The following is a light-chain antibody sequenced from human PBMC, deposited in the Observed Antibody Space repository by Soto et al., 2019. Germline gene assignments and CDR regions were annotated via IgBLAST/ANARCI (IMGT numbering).Light chain of an antibody. CDR3: QQGNSFPYT. V-gene: IGKV1-12*01. Sequence: DIQMTQSPSSVSASVGDRVTITCRASQGISSRLAWYQQRPGKAPKLLIYRTSSLQSGVPSRFSGSGSGTDFTLTISSLQPEDFVTYYCQQGNSFPYTFGQGTKLEIK. CDR1: QGISSR. J-gene: IGKJ2*01. CDR2: RTS.